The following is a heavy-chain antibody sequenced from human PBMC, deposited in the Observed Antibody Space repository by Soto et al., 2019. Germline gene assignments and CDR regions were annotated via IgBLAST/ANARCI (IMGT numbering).Heavy chain of an antibody. CDR3: ARDRSRSRYGRYYYYYYGLDV. V-gene: IGHV1-18*01. CDR1: GYTFTSYG. CDR2: ISAYNGNT. D-gene: IGHD6-13*01. Sequence: ASVKVSCKASGYTFTSYGISWVRQAPGQGXEWMGWISAYNGNTNYAQKLQGRVTMTTDTSTSTAYMELRSLRSDDTAVYYCARDRSRSRYGRYYYYYYGLDVWGQGTTVTVSS. J-gene: IGHJ6*02.